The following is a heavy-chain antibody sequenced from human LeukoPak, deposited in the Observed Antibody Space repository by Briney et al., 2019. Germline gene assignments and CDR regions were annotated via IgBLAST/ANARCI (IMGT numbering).Heavy chain of an antibody. J-gene: IGHJ6*03. CDR2: INTDGIST. CDR1: GFTFSGYW. CDR3: ARGRGPTSFYYMDV. D-gene: IGHD6-6*01. V-gene: IGHV3-74*01. Sequence: PGGSLRLSCAASGFTFSGYWMHWVRQAPGKGLVWVPRINTDGISTTYADSVKGRFTISRDNAKNTLYLQMNSLRAEDTAVYFCARGRGPTSFYYMDVWGKGTTVTVSS.